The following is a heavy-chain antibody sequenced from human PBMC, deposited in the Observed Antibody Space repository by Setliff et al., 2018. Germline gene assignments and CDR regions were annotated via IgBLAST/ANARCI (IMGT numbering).Heavy chain of an antibody. CDR1: GFTFDNHA. CDR2: INSDGSGT. CDR3: VAVRWNYPTV. J-gene: IGHJ4*02. D-gene: IGHD1-7*01. V-gene: IGHV3-74*01. Sequence: GGSLRLSCEVSGFTFDNHAMHWVRQAPGKGLVWFSHINSDGSGTSYADSVKGRFTISRDNAKNTLYLQMNSLRAEDTAVFYCVAVRWNYPTVWGQGTLVTVSS.